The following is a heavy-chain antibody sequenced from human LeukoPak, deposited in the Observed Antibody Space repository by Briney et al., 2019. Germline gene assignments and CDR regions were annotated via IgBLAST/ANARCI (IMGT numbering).Heavy chain of an antibody. Sequence: PGGSLRLSCAASGFTFSSYGMHWVRQAPGKGLEWVAFIRYDGSNKYYADSVKGRFTISRDNSKNTLYLQMNSLRAEDTAVYYCAKDPDYYDSSGYWYYFDYWGQGTLVTVSS. CDR3: AKDPDYYDSSGYWYYFDY. D-gene: IGHD3-22*01. V-gene: IGHV3-30*02. J-gene: IGHJ4*02. CDR2: IRYDGSNK. CDR1: GFTFSSYG.